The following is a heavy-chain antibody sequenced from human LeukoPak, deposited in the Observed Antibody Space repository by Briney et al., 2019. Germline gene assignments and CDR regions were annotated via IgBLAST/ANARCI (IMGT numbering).Heavy chain of an antibody. J-gene: IGHJ4*02. CDR3: ARDNMYGSGTKD. D-gene: IGHD3-10*01. CDR1: GFSFSTNA. CDR2: TSYDGIHK. V-gene: IGHV3-30-3*01. Sequence: PGRSLRLSCAASGFSFSTNAMHWVRQAPGKGLEWVAVTSYDGIHKYYADPVKGRFTISRDTAKNTLYLQMNSLRAEDSAVYYCARDNMYGSGTKDWGQGTLVTVSS.